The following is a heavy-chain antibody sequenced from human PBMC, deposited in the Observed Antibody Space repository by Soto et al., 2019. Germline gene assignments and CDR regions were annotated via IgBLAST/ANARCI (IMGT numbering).Heavy chain of an antibody. V-gene: IGHV4-4*02. Sequence: QVQLQESGPGLMKPSGTLSLTCAVSGGSISTNWWSWVRQPPGKGLECIGEIYHSGRTNYNPSLENRVTMSVDKSQNHLSLLRTSGTAADTAGYYCARHIAVSGTRGFDCWGQGTLVTVSS. CDR1: GGSISTNW. D-gene: IGHD6-19*01. CDR3: ARHIAVSGTRGFDC. J-gene: IGHJ4*02. CDR2: IYHSGRT.